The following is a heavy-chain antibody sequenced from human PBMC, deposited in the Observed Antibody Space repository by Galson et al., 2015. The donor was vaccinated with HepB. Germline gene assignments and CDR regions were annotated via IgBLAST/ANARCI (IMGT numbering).Heavy chain of an antibody. CDR3: ATVRSGSSYFDY. J-gene: IGHJ4*02. Sequence: SVKVSCKVSGYTLTGLSMHWVRQAPGKGLEWMGGFDPEDGETIYAQKFQGRVTMTEDTSTDTAYMELSSLRSEDTAVYYCATVRSGSSYFDYWGQGTLVTVSS. CDR1: GYTLTGLS. D-gene: IGHD1-26*01. CDR2: FDPEDGET. V-gene: IGHV1-24*01.